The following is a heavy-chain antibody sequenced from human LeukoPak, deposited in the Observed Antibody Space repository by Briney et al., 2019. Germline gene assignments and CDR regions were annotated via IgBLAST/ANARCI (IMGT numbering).Heavy chain of an antibody. CDR1: GGSISNYY. CDR3: AKGGKGFPLGLRFDS. CDR2: IYSSGGT. D-gene: IGHD2-21*01. J-gene: IGHJ4*02. V-gene: IGHV4-4*07. Sequence: SETLSLTCTVAGGSISNYYGSWIRQPAGKGLEWIGRIYSSGGTNYNPSLKSRVTMSVDTSKNQFSLKLSSVTAADTAVYYCAKGGKGFPLGLRFDSWGQGTLVSVSS.